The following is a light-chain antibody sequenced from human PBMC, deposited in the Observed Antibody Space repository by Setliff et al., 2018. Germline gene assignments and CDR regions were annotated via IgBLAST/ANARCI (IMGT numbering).Light chain of an antibody. CDR1: YSDVGKYNL. J-gene: IGLJ1*01. Sequence: QSVLAQPPSASGSPGQSVTTACTGTYSDVGKYNLVSWYQQHPGKAPKLILYDFTTRPSGVSDRFSGSKSANTASLTISGLQAEDEADYYCCSYAGSSTFVFGGGTKVTVL. CDR3: CSYAGSSTFV. CDR2: DFT. V-gene: IGLV2-23*02.